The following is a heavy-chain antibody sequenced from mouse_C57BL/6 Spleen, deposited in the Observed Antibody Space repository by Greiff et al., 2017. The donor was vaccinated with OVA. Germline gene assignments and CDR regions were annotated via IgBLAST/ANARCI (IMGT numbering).Heavy chain of an antibody. CDR1: GYTFTSYW. D-gene: IGHD2-4*01. CDR3: ARGGDYGDRYYFGY. V-gene: IGHV1-72*01. Sequence: QVQLQQPGAELVKPGASVQLSCKASGYTFTSYWMHWVKQRPGRGLEWIGRIDPNSGGTKYNEKFKSKATLTVDKPSSTAYMQLSILTSEDSAVYYCARGGDYGDRYYFGYWGQGTTLTVSS. J-gene: IGHJ2*01. CDR2: IDPNSGGT.